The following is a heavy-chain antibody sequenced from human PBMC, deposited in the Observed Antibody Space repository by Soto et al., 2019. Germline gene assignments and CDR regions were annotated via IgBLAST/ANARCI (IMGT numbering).Heavy chain of an antibody. D-gene: IGHD3-22*01. CDR3: VKPPAYYYDSVAYYSA. CDR2: ISGNGDTT. V-gene: IGHV3-64D*06. J-gene: IGHJ5*02. Sequence: LRLSCSASGFIFINYAVHWVRQTPGKGLEYVSTISGNGDTTYYADSVKGRFTISRDNSKNTLYLQMSSLRIEDTAVYYCVKPPAYYYDSVAYYSAWGQGTLVTVSS. CDR1: GFIFINYA.